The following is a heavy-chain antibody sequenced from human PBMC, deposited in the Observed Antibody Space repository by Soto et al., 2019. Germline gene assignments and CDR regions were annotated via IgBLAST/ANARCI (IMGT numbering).Heavy chain of an antibody. V-gene: IGHV3-30-3*01. CDR1: GFTFSSYA. D-gene: IGHD3-16*01. Sequence: PGGSLRLSCAASGFTFSSYAMHWVRQAPGKGLEWVAVISYDGSNKYYADSVKGRFTISRDNSKNTLYLQMNSLRAEDTAVYYCARQRIMKSDYYYYGMDVWGQGTTVTVYS. CDR3: ARQRIMKSDYYYYGMDV. CDR2: ISYDGSNK. J-gene: IGHJ6*02.